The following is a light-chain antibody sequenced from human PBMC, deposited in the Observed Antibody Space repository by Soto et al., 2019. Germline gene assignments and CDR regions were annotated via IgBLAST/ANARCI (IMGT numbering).Light chain of an antibody. Sequence: EIVLTQSPATLSLSPGERATLSCRAGQTIGSNLAWYQQKPGQPPRLLIYDASTRATDIPARFTGSGSGTEFTLTISSLQSADFAVYYCQQYNNWPPTWTFGQGTKVDNK. CDR3: QQYNNWPPTWT. CDR2: DAS. V-gene: IGKV3-15*01. J-gene: IGKJ1*01. CDR1: QTIGSN.